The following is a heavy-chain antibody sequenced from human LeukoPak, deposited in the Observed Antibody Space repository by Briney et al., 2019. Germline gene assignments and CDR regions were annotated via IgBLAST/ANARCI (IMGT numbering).Heavy chain of an antibody. Sequence: SETPSLTCTVSGGSISSYYWSWIRQPPGKGLEWIGYIYYSGSTNYNPSLKSRVTISVDTSKNQFSLKLSSVTAADTAVYYCARGHCSSTSCRYYYYGMDVWGQGTTVTVSS. J-gene: IGHJ6*02. CDR3: ARGHCSSTSCRYYYYGMDV. V-gene: IGHV4-59*01. CDR1: GGSISSYY. D-gene: IGHD2-2*01. CDR2: IYYSGST.